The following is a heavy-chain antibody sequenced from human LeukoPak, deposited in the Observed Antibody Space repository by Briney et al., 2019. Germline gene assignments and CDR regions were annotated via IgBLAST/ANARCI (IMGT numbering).Heavy chain of an antibody. CDR3: ARGVHVRKYDSNENCFDP. CDR1: GGSISSYY. Sequence: SETLSLTCTVSGGSISSYYWSWIRQPPGKGLEWIGYIYYSGSTNYNPSLKSRVTISVDTSKNQFSLKLSSVTAADTAVFYCARGVHVRKYDSNENCFDPWGQGTLVTVSS. J-gene: IGHJ5*02. CDR2: IYYSGST. V-gene: IGHV4-59*01. D-gene: IGHD3-22*01.